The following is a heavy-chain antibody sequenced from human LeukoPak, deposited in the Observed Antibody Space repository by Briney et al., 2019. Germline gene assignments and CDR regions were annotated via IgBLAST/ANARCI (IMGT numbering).Heavy chain of an antibody. CDR1: GFTFSSYA. V-gene: IGHV3-30*04. CDR3: ALTGYYNDY. Sequence: GGSLRLSCAASGFTFSSYAMHWVRQAPGKGLEWVAAISYDGSNKYSADSVKGRFTISRDNAKKSLYLQMKSLRAEDTAVYYCALTGYYNDYWGQGTLVTVSS. D-gene: IGHD3-9*01. J-gene: IGHJ4*02. CDR2: ISYDGSNK.